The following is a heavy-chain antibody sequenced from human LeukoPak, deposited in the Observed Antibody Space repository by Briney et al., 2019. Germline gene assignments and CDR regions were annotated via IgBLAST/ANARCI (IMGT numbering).Heavy chain of an antibody. CDR2: INPNSGGT. Sequence: ASVKVSCKASGYTFTGYYMHWVRQAPGQGLEWMGWINPNSGGTNYAQKFQGRVTITRNTSISTAYMELSSLRSEDTAVYYCARGGFLEWPTDYWGQGTLVTVSS. V-gene: IGHV1-2*02. D-gene: IGHD3-3*01. CDR1: GYTFTGYY. J-gene: IGHJ4*02. CDR3: ARGGFLEWPTDY.